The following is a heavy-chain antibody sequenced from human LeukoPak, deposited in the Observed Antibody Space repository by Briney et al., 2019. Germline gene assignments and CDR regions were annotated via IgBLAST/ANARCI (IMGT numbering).Heavy chain of an antibody. CDR3: ARYYLYDSSGYPPYYFDY. V-gene: IGHV5-51*01. CDR2: IYPGDSDT. Sequence: GESLKISCKGSGYSFTSYWIGWVRQMPGKGLEWMGIIYPGDSDTRYSPSFQGQVTISADKSISTAYLRWSSLKASDTAMYYCARYYLYDSSGYPPYYFDYWGQGTLVTVSS. J-gene: IGHJ4*02. D-gene: IGHD3-22*01. CDR1: GYSFTSYW.